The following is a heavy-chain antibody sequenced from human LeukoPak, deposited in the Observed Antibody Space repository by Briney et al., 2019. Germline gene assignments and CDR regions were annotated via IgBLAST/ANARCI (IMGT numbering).Heavy chain of an antibody. CDR2: ISYDGSNK. D-gene: IGHD2-21*02. J-gene: IGHJ6*02. Sequence: GRSLRLSCAASGFTFSSYAMHWVRQAPGKGLEWVAVISYDGSNKYYADSVKGRFTISRDNSKNTLYLQMNSLRAEDTAVYYCASTLTAIPDYYYYGMDVWGQGTTVTVSS. CDR1: GFTFSSYA. CDR3: ASTLTAIPDYYYYGMDV. V-gene: IGHV3-30-3*01.